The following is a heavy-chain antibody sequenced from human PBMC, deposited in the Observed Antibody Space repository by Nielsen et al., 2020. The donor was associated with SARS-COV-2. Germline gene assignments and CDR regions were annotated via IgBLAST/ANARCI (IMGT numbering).Heavy chain of an antibody. Sequence: ASVKVSCKVSGYTLTELSMHWVRQAPGKGLEWMGGFDPEDGETIYAQKFQGRVTMTEDTSTDTAYMELSSLRSDDTAVYYCARAQWLRGNFDYWGQGTLVTVSS. D-gene: IGHD6-19*01. J-gene: IGHJ4*02. CDR2: FDPEDGET. CDR1: GYTLTELS. V-gene: IGHV1-24*01. CDR3: ARAQWLRGNFDY.